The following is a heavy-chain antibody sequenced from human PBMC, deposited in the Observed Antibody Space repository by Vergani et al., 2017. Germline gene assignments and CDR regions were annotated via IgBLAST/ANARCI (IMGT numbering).Heavy chain of an antibody. J-gene: IGHJ6*02. CDR1: GGTFSSNS. V-gene: IGHV1-69*13. Sequence: QGQLAQSGAEVKKPGSSVKVSCKASGGTFSSNSISWVRQAPGQGLEWMGRIIPIFGTPTYAQNSQGRVTISADESTNTVYLELSSLTSVDTAIYYCARDGLGSYYNYYHYDLDVWGQGTTVTVSS. D-gene: IGHD3-10*01. CDR2: IIPIFGTP. CDR3: ARDGLGSYYNYYHYDLDV.